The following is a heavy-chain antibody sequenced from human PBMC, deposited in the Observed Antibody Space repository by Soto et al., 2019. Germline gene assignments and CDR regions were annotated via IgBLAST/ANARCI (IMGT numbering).Heavy chain of an antibody. Sequence: PGGSLRLSCAASGFTFNTYAMTWFRQPPGKGLEWVSSISLTGGSVYDADSVKGRFTISRDNSKNILYLQMTSLRVEDTAKYFCAKVIRRDAYGAFDVWGQGTMVTVSS. CDR3: AKVIRRDAYGAFDV. J-gene: IGHJ3*01. CDR2: ISLTGGSV. V-gene: IGHV3-23*01. D-gene: IGHD4-17*01. CDR1: GFTFNTYA.